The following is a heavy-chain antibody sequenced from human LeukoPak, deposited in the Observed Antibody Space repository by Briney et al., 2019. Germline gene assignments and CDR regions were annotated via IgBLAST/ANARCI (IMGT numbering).Heavy chain of an antibody. Sequence: GRSLRLSCAASGFTFDDYAMHWVRQAPGKGLEWVSGISWNSGSIGYADSVKGRFTISRDNAKNSLYLQMNSLRAEDTAVYYCARGPKWFGLHYYYMDVWGKGTTVTVSS. J-gene: IGHJ6*03. D-gene: IGHD3-10*01. CDR3: ARGPKWFGLHYYYMDV. CDR1: GFTFDDYA. CDR2: ISWNSGSI. V-gene: IGHV3-9*01.